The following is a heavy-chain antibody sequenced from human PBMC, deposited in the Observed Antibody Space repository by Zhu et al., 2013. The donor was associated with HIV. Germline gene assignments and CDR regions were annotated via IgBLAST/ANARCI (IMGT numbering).Heavy chain of an antibody. D-gene: IGHD6-13*01. Sequence: QVQLVQSGAEVKKPGSSVKSPARLLEAPSAAMLSAGCDRPLDKGLSGWEGSSLSLVQSNYAQKFQGRVTITADESTSTAYMELSSLRSEDTAVYYCARDPRSSSWSLDAFDIWGQGTMVTVSS. CDR2: SSLSLVQS. J-gene: IGHJ3*02. V-gene: IGHV1-69*01. CDR1: EAPSAAML. CDR3: ARDPRSSSWSLDAFDI.